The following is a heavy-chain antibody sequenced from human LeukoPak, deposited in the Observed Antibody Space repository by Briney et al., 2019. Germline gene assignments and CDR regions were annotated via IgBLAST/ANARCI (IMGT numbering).Heavy chain of an antibody. D-gene: IGHD3-22*01. Sequence: PSRTLSLTCTVSGGSISSGDYYWSWIRQPPGKGLEWIGYTYYSGSTYYNPSLKSRVTISLDTSKNQFSLKLSSVTAADTAVYYCVRDYDSSGSFDYWGQGTLVTVSS. CDR3: VRDYDSSGSFDY. CDR1: GGSISSGDYY. V-gene: IGHV4-30-4*01. CDR2: TYYSGST. J-gene: IGHJ4*02.